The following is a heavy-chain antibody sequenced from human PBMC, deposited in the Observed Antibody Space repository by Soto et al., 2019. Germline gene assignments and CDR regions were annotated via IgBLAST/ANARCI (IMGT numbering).Heavy chain of an antibody. CDR3: ARDQGVAAAGITWFDP. V-gene: IGHV1-2*04. CDR2: INPNSGGT. J-gene: IGHJ5*02. D-gene: IGHD6-13*01. Sequence: ASVKVSCKASGYTFTGYYMHWVRQAPGQGLEWMGWINPNSGGTNYAQKFQGWVTMTRDTSISTAYMELSRLRSDDTAVYYCARDQGVAAAGITWFDPWGQGSLVTVSS. CDR1: GYTFTGYY.